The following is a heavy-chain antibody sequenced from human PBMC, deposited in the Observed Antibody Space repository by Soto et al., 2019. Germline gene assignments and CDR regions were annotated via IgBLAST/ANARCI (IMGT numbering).Heavy chain of an antibody. CDR3: ARAQGLYDFWSGYSSGYSYYPMDV. Sequence: EPLSLTCAVNGVSFCGNHRRWIGGPPGSGLEWIGEINHSGSTNYNPSLKSRVTISVDTSKNQFYLKLSSVTAADTAVYYCARAQGLYDFWSGYSSGYSYYPMDVCGQGPTVT. CDR2: INHSGST. CDR1: GVSFCGNH. D-gene: IGHD3-3*01. V-gene: IGHV4-34*01. J-gene: IGHJ6*02.